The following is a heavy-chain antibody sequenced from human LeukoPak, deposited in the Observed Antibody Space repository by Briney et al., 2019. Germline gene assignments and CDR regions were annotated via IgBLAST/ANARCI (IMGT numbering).Heavy chain of an antibody. CDR2: IYPGDSDA. CDR3: ARIIAVAARGVDY. Sequence: GESLKISCKGSGYSFTNYWIGWVRQMPGKGLKWMGIIYPGDSDARYSPSFQGQVTISADKSISTAYLQWSSLKASDTAMYYCARIIAVAARGVDYWGQGTLVTVSS. CDR1: GYSFTNYW. V-gene: IGHV5-51*01. J-gene: IGHJ4*02. D-gene: IGHD6-19*01.